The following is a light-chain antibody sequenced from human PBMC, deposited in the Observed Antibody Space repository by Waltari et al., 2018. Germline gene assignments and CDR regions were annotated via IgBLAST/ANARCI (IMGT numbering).Light chain of an antibody. CDR1: KLGDKY. CDR2: QHS. J-gene: IGLJ1*01. CDR3: QAWDSSTAFYV. V-gene: IGLV3-1*01. Sequence: SYELTQPPSVSVSPGQTASITCSGAKLGDKYACWYQQKPGQSPWLVIYQHSKRPPGIPERFSGSNSGNTATLTISGTQAMDEADYYCQAWDSSTAFYVFGTGTKVTVL.